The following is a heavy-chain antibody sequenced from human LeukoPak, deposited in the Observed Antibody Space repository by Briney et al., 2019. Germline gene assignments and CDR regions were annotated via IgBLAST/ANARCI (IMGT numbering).Heavy chain of an antibody. CDR1: GFTFSRYG. CDR2: IWYDGSNK. Sequence: HSGGSLRLSRAASGFTFSRYGMHWVRQAPGEGLEWVAVIWYDGSNKYYAESVKGRFTISRDNSKNTLHLQMNSLRAEDTAVYYCARDPPMYYYDEPGSRDAFDIWGQGTMVTVSS. V-gene: IGHV3-33*01. D-gene: IGHD3-22*01. CDR3: ARDPPMYYYDEPGSRDAFDI. J-gene: IGHJ3*02.